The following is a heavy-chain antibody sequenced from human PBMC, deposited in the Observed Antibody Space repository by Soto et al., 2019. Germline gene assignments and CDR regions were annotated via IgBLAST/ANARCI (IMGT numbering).Heavy chain of an antibody. D-gene: IGHD3-9*01. V-gene: IGHV1-2*02. CDR3: ARPPGYISDWYYFDL. CDR2: ISPKSGGT. CDR1: GYSFIDYY. Sequence: QVQLVQSGAEVKKPGASVKVSCEASGYSFIDYYIHWVRQAPGQGFEWMGRISPKSGGTNYAKKFEGKVTLTWDTSLNTAYMELSSIKSADTAVYYCARPPGYISDWYYFDLWGQGTRVTVSS. J-gene: IGHJ4*02.